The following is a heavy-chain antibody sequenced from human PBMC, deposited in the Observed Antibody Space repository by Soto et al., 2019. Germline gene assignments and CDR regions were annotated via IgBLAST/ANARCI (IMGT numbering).Heavy chain of an antibody. V-gene: IGHV3-49*04. J-gene: IGHJ4*02. D-gene: IGHD6-6*01. Sequence: EVQLVESGGGLVQPGRSLRLSCTASGFTFGDYAMSWVRQAPGKGLEWVGFIRSKAYGGTTEYAASVKGRFTISRDDSKSIAYLQMNSLKTEDTAVYYCTRDWGQYEQLVPYWGQGTLVTVSS. CDR3: TRDWGQYEQLVPY. CDR1: GFTFGDYA. CDR2: IRSKAYGGTT.